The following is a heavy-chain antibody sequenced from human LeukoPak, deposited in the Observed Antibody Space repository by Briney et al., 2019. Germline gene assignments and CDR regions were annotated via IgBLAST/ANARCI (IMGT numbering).Heavy chain of an antibody. J-gene: IGHJ4*02. D-gene: IGHD2/OR15-2a*01. V-gene: IGHV3-33*06. CDR3: ANDPVQNSESSDLYIFQH. CDR2: IWSDGSNQ. CDR1: GFTFSTYG. Sequence: GGSLRLSCAASGFTFSTYGMHWVRQAPGKGPEWVAAIWSDGSNQYYADSLQGRFTISRDNSKNTLYLQMNSLTVEDTAIYYCANDPVQNSESSDLYIFQHWGQGTLVTVSS.